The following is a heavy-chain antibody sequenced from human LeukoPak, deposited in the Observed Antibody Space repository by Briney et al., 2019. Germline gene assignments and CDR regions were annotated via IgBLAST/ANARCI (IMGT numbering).Heavy chain of an antibody. CDR3: ARAEQHAAAEPHPPDY. D-gene: IGHD6-13*01. J-gene: IGHJ4*02. CDR1: GYTFTSYD. Sequence: ASVKVSCKASGYTFTSYDINWVRQATGQGLEWMGWMNPNSGNTGYAQKFQGRVTMTRNTSISTAYMELSSLRSEDTAVYYCARAEQHAAAEPHPPDYWGQGTLVTVSS. V-gene: IGHV1-8*01. CDR2: MNPNSGNT.